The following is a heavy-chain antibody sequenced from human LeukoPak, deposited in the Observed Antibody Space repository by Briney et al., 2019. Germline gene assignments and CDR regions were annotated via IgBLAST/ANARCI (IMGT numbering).Heavy chain of an antibody. CDR3: AKCSSEWHGHDFDY. CDR1: GFTFSSYG. J-gene: IGHJ4*02. Sequence: PGGSLRLSCAASGFTFSSYGMHWVRQAPGKGLEWVAFIRYDGSNKYYADSVKGRFTISRDNSKNTLYVQMNSLRAEDTAVYYCAKCSSEWHGHDFDYWGQGTLVTVSS. V-gene: IGHV3-30*02. D-gene: IGHD6-19*01. CDR2: IRYDGSNK.